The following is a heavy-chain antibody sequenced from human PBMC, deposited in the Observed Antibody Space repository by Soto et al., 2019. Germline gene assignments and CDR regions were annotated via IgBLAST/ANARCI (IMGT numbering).Heavy chain of an antibody. CDR1: GFTFSSYG. CDR3: ARDQQWLVRFYFDF. D-gene: IGHD6-19*01. Sequence: GFLRLSCAASGFTFSSYGMHWVRQAPGKGLEWVAVIWYDGSNKYYADSVKGRFTISRDNSKNTLYLQMNSLRAEDTAVYYCARDQQWLVRFYFDFWGQGTLVTVSS. J-gene: IGHJ4*02. V-gene: IGHV3-33*01. CDR2: IWYDGSNK.